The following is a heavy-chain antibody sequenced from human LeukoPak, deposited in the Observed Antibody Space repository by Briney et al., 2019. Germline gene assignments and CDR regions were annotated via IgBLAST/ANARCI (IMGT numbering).Heavy chain of an antibody. D-gene: IGHD3-3*01. CDR3: AKVGHDFWSGYYFDY. V-gene: IGHV3-23*01. J-gene: IGHJ4*02. Sequence: GGSLRLSCAASGFTFSSYAMSWVRQAPGKGLEWVSAISGSGGSTYYADPVKGRFTISRDNSKNTLYLQMNSLRAEDTAVYYCAKVGHDFWSGYYFDYWGQGTLVTVSS. CDR1: GFTFSSYA. CDR2: ISGSGGST.